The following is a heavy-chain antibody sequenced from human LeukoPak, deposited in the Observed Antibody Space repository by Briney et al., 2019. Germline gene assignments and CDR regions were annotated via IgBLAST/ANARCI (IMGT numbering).Heavy chain of an antibody. CDR3: ARETTSGF. J-gene: IGHJ4*02. CDR1: GFTFSPYS. D-gene: IGHD1-1*01. Sequence: GGSLRSSVEAFGFTFSPYSMNWGRQAPGKGLEWVSSISSSSSYKYYADSVKGRFTISRDNAKNSVYLRMNSLRAEDTAVYYCARETTSGFWGQGTLVTVSS. CDR2: ISSSSSYK. V-gene: IGHV3-21*06.